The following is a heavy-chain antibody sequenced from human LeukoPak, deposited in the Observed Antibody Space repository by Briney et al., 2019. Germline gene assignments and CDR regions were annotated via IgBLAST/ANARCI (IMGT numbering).Heavy chain of an antibody. CDR1: GFTFDDYA. J-gene: IGHJ4*02. V-gene: IGHV3-9*01. D-gene: IGHD3-22*01. Sequence: GRSLRLSCAASGFTFDDYAMHWVRQAPGKGLDWVSGISWNSGSIGYADSVKGRFTISRDNAKNSLYLQMNSLRAEDTALYYCAKDIRAYYDSSGYYDYWGQGTLVTVSS. CDR2: ISWNSGSI. CDR3: AKDIRAYYDSSGYYDY.